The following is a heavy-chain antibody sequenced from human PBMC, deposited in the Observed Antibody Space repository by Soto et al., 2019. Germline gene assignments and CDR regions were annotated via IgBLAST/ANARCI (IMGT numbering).Heavy chain of an antibody. V-gene: IGHV1-69*13. CDR1: GGTFSSYA. CDR3: ARESSSTSLVFDY. D-gene: IGHD2-2*01. J-gene: IGHJ4*02. Sequence: ASVKVSCKASGGTFSSYAISWVRQAPGQGLEWMGGIIPIFGTANYAQKFQGRVTITADESTSTAYMELSSLRSEDTAVYYCARESSSTSLVFDYWGQGTLVTVS. CDR2: IIPIFGTA.